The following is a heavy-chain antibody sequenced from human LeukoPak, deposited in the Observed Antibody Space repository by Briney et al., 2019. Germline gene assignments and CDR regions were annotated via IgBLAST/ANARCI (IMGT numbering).Heavy chain of an antibody. Sequence: GGSLRLSCAASGFTFSSYSMNWVRQAPGKGLEWVSYISSSGSTIYYADSVKGRFTISRDNAKNSLYLQMNSLRAEDTAVYYCARLRWYYDSSGYGDYWGQGTLVTVSS. CDR1: GFTFSSYS. CDR3: ARLRWYYDSSGYGDY. D-gene: IGHD3-22*01. CDR2: ISSSGSTI. V-gene: IGHV3-48*04. J-gene: IGHJ4*02.